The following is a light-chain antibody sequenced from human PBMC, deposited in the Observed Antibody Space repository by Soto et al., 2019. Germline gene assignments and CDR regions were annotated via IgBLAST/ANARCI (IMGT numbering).Light chain of an antibody. V-gene: IGLV1-40*01. CDR1: RSNIGAGYD. CDR2: GNT. J-gene: IGLJ3*02. CDR3: QSYDSSLSGSWV. Sequence: QSVLTQPPSVSGAPGQRVTISCTGSRSNIGAGYDVHWYQQLPGTAPKLLIYGNTNRPSGVPDRFSGSKSGTSASLAITGLQAEDEADYYCQSYDSSLSGSWVFGGGTKVTVL.